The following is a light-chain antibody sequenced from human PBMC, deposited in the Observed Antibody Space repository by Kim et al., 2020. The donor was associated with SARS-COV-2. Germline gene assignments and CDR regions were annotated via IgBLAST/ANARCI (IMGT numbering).Light chain of an antibody. J-gene: IGKJ4*01. CDR2: GAS. V-gene: IGKV1-33*01. CDR1: QDISND. Sequence: ASVGDRVTITCRASQDISNDLDWYQQKPGRAPKLLIYGASSLETGVPSRFSGSGSGTEFTLTISSVQPEDIATYFCLQHSTLPLTFGRGTKLEIK. CDR3: LQHSTLPLT.